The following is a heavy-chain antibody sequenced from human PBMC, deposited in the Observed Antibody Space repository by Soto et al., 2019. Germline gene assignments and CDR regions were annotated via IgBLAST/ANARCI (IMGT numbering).Heavy chain of an antibody. CDR1: GFIFSSYA. D-gene: IGHD5-12*01. CDR2: ISASGAST. Sequence: EVQVLESGGGLVQPGGSLRLSCAASGFIFSSYAMTWVRQAPGKGLEWVSFISASGASTYYADSVKGRFTISRDNSKDTLYLQMNSLRVDDTAVYFCARKADYYYCAMDVWGQGTAVAVSS. J-gene: IGHJ6*02. CDR3: ARKADYYYCAMDV. V-gene: IGHV3-23*01.